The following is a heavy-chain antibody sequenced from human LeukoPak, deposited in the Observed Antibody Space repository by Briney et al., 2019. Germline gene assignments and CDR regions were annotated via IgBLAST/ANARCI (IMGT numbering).Heavy chain of an antibody. CDR2: IHYSGSS. D-gene: IGHD3-22*01. CDR1: GGSISSYY. J-gene: IGHJ4*02. V-gene: IGHV4-59*01. CDR3: ARDSSGYRRGSLDY. Sequence: WETLTLTCTASGGSISSYYWSWIRQPPGKGLEWIGYIHYSGSSNYNPSLKSRVNISVDTSKNQFSLNLRSVTAADTAVYYCARDSSGYRRGSLDYWGQGTLVTVSS.